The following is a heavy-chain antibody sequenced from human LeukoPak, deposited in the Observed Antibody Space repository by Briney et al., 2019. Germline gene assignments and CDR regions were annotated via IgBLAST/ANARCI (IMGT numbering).Heavy chain of an antibody. J-gene: IGHJ2*01. CDR1: GSRFPTYW. V-gene: IGHV5-51*01. CDR2: IHSGDSNT. CDR3: ARHQGGHDCYWYFDL. Sequence: GESLQISFVGSGSRFPTYWIAWARPMPGKGLEWMGIIHSGDSNTVYSPSFQGQVTISVDKSISTAYLQWSSLKASDTAMYYCARHQGGHDCYWYFDLWGRGTLLTVSS. D-gene: IGHD2-21*02.